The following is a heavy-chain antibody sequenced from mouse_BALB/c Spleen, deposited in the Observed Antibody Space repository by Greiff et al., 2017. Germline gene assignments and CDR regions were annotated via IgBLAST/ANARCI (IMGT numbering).Heavy chain of an antibody. CDR3: ASPYGNYLFAY. CDR2: ILPGSGST. CDR1: GYTFSSYW. V-gene: IGHV1-9*01. Sequence: VQLQESGAELMKPGASVKISCKATGYTFSSYWIEWVKQRPGHGLEWIGEILPGSGSTNYNEKFKGKATFTADTSSNTAYMQLSSLTSEDSAVYYCASPYGNYLFAYWGQGTLVTVSA. J-gene: IGHJ3*01. D-gene: IGHD2-1*01.